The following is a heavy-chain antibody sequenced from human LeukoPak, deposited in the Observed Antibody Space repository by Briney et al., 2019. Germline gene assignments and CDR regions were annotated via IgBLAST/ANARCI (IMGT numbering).Heavy chain of an antibody. CDR2: IDPDDSDT. V-gene: IGHV5-51*01. Sequence: GESLKISCKGSGYRFPNYWIGWVRQMPGKGLEWMGIIDPDDSDTRYNPSFQGQVTISADKSISTAYLQWSSLKASDTAMYYCARLFGSGSYYDYGMDVWGQGTTVTVSS. J-gene: IGHJ6*02. CDR1: GYRFPNYW. CDR3: ARLFGSGSYYDYGMDV. D-gene: IGHD3-10*01.